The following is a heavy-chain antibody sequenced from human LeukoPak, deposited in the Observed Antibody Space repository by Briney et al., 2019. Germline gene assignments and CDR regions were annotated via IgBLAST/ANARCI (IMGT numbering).Heavy chain of an antibody. J-gene: IGHJ4*02. CDR3: ARDSTYYYDSGSSGPHYFDN. CDR1: GFTFSNYA. V-gene: IGHV3-30*01. Sequence: HPGGSLRLSCAASGFTFSNYAMHWVRQAPGKGLEWVSLISSGGTYEYYVDSVKGRFTISRDNSKNTLYLQLNSLRAEDTAVYYCARDSTYYYDSGSSGPHYFDNWGQGTLVTVSS. CDR2: ISSGGTYE. D-gene: IGHD3-10*01.